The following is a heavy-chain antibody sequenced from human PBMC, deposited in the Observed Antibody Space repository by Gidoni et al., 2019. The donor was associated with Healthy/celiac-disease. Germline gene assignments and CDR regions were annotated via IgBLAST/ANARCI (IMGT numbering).Heavy chain of an antibody. Sequence: QVQLQQWGAGLLKPSATLSLTCAVYGGSFSGYYWSWIRQPPGKGLEWIGEINHSGSTNYNPSLKSRVTISVDTSKNQFSLKLSSVTAADTAVYYCARGGIAAAGTPFDYWGQGTLVTVSS. CDR2: INHSGST. D-gene: IGHD6-13*01. CDR1: GGSFSGYY. J-gene: IGHJ4*02. CDR3: ARGGIAAAGTPFDY. V-gene: IGHV4-34*01.